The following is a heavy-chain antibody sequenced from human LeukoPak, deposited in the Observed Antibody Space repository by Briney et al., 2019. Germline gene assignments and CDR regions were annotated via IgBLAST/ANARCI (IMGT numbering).Heavy chain of an antibody. CDR3: ARGQYDTWSRRGNFDS. D-gene: IGHD3/OR15-3a*01. CDR2: ISRGSDHI. CDR1: GFTFSSYA. J-gene: IGHJ4*02. Sequence: GGSLRLSCAASGFTFSSYAMNWVRQAPGKGLEWVSSISRGSDHIFYADSMKGRFTISRDNAKNSLYLQMNSLGAEDTAVFYCARGQYDTWSRRGNFDSWGQGTLVIVSS. V-gene: IGHV3-21*04.